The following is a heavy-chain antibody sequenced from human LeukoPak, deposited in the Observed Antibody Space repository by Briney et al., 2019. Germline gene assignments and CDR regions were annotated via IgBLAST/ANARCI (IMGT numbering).Heavy chain of an antibody. Sequence: SETLSHTCTVSGGSVSSTNYYWGWIRQPPGKGLERIASIYYSGRTYNNPSLKSRVTMSLDTSKNQFSLRLSSVTATDTAVYYCARGTSPNYPLGYWGRGTLVTVSS. CDR1: GGSVSSTNYY. CDR2: IYYSGRT. J-gene: IGHJ4*02. D-gene: IGHD1-1*01. CDR3: ARGTSPNYPLGY. V-gene: IGHV4-39*01.